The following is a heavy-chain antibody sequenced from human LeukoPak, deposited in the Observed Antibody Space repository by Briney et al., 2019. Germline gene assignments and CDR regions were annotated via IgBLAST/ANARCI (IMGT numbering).Heavy chain of an antibody. CDR1: GFTLSSYD. D-gene: IGHD6-6*01. CDR2: ISYDGSNK. CDR3: AKGFSSSPIDY. J-gene: IGHJ4*02. V-gene: IGHV3-30*18. Sequence: GGSLRLSCAASGFTLSSYDMHWVRQAPGKGLEWVAVISYDGSNKYYADSVKGRFTISRDDSKNTLYLQMNSLRAEDTAVYYCAKGFSSSPIDYWGQGTLVTVSS.